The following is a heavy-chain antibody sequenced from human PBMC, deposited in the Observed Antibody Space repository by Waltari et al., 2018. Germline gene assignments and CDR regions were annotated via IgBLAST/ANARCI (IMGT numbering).Heavy chain of an antibody. J-gene: IGHJ4*02. CDR1: GGSVSSGSYY. D-gene: IGHD6-13*01. CDR3: ARQPIAAAAADY. CDR2: IYYSGST. V-gene: IGHV4-61*01. Sequence: QVQLQESGPGLVKPSETLSLTCTVSGGSVSSGSYYWSWIRQPPGKGLEWIGYIYYSGSTNYNPSLKSRVTISVDTSKNQFSLKLSSVTAADTAVYYCARQPIAAAAADYWGQGTLVTVSS.